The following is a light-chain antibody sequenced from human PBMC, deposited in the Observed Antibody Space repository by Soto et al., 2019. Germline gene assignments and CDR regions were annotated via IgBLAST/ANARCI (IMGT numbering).Light chain of an antibody. CDR1: QSVSSSY. Sequence: EIVLTQSPGTLSLSPGERATLSCRASQSVSSSYLAWYQQKPGQAPRLLIYGASSRATGIPDRFSGSGSETDFTLTISRLEPEDSAVYYCQQYGSSPKTFGQGTKRESK. CDR3: QQYGSSPKT. CDR2: GAS. V-gene: IGKV3-20*01. J-gene: IGKJ2*01.